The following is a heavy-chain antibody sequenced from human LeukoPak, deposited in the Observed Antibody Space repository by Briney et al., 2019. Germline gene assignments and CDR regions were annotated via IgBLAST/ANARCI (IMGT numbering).Heavy chain of an antibody. V-gene: IGHV1-69*05. CDR2: IIPIFGTA. J-gene: IGHJ6*03. CDR1: GGTFSSYA. CDR3: ARGSGGPYYMDV. Sequence: SVKVSCKASGGTFSSYAISWVRQAPGQGLEWMGGIIPIFGTANYAQKFQGRVTITTDESTSTAYMELSSLRSDDTAVYYCARGSGGPYYMDVWGKGTTVTVSS.